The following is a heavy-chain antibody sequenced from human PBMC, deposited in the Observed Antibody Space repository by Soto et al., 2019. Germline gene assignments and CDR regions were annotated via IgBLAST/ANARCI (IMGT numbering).Heavy chain of an antibody. CDR2: ISGSGGST. D-gene: IGHD3-22*01. CDR1: GFTFSSYA. Sequence: HPGGSLRLSCAASGFTFSSYAMSWVRQAPGKGLEWVSAISGSGGSTYYADSVKGRFTISRDNSKNTLYLQMNSLRAEDTAVYYCAKGTYYYDSAGNAYFDYWGQGTLVTVS. CDR3: AKGTYYYDSAGNAYFDY. V-gene: IGHV3-23*01. J-gene: IGHJ4*02.